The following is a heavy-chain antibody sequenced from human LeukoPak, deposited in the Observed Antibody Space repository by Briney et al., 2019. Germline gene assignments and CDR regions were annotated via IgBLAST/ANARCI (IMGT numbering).Heavy chain of an antibody. V-gene: IGHV4-4*08. CDR2: IYTSGST. CDR3: ARAAGAAFDY. D-gene: IGHD1-26*01. J-gene: IGHJ4*02. CDR1: GGSISSYY. Sequence: PSETLSLTCTVSGGSISSYYWSWIRQPPGKGLEWIGRIYTSGSTSYNPSLNSRVTISVDTSKSQFSLNLTSVTAADTAMYYCARAAGAAFDYWGQGTLVTVSS.